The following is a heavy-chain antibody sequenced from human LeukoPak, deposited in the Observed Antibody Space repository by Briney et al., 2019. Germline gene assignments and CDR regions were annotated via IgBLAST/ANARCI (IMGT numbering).Heavy chain of an antibody. V-gene: IGHV3-11*01. Sequence: SGGPLRLSCAASGFTFSDYYMSWLRRAPGKGLEWVSYISSSGSTIYYADSVKGRFTIPRDNAKNSLYLQMNSLRAEDTAVYYCARDPEQFNWTDGYYYGMAVWGQGPTVTVSS. CDR1: GFTFSDYY. D-gene: IGHD1-1*01. CDR2: ISSSGSTI. J-gene: IGHJ6*02. CDR3: ARDPEQFNWTDGYYYGMAV.